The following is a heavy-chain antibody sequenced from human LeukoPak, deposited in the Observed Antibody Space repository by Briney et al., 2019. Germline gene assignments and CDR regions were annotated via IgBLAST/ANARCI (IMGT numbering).Heavy chain of an antibody. D-gene: IGHD5-18*01. CDR1: GGSMTTYH. CDR2: VFDSGRT. J-gene: IGHJ4*02. V-gene: IGHV4-59*01. Sequence: SGTLSLTCTVSGGSMTTYHWNWSRQTPGKGLEWIGYVFDSGRTKENPSLKSRVTLSADTSKNQLSLRLSSVTAADTAVYYCTTIKRGNIFGYFDFWGQGILVTVSS. CDR3: TTIKRGNIFGYFDF.